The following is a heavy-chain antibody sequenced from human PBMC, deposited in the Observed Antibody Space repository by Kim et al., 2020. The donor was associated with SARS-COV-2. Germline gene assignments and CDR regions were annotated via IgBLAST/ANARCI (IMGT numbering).Heavy chain of an antibody. CDR3: ARGGDILTGWTIYYYGMDV. J-gene: IGHJ6*02. V-gene: IGHV1-46*01. Sequence: ASVKVSCKASGYTFTSYYMHWVRQAPGQGLEWMGIINPSGGSTSYAQKFQGRVTMTRDTSTSTVYMELSSLRSEDTAVYYCARGGDILTGWTIYYYGMDVWGQGTTVTVSS. CDR2: INPSGGST. CDR1: GYTFTSYY. D-gene: IGHD3-9*01.